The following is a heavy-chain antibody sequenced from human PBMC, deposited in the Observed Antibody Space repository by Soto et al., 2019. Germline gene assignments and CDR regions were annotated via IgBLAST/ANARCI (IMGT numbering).Heavy chain of an antibody. CDR3: ARDPGFGNSWRAFDY. CDR1: GFTVSNNY. V-gene: IGHV3-66*01. CDR2: IYSGGNT. Sequence: EVQLVESGGGLVQPGGSLRLSCAASGFTVSNNYMSWVRQAPGKGLEWVSVIYSGGNTYYADSVKGRFTFSRDNSKNTVYLQLNSLRAEDTAVYYCARDPGFGNSWRAFDYWGQGTWVIVSS. D-gene: IGHD6-13*01. J-gene: IGHJ4*02.